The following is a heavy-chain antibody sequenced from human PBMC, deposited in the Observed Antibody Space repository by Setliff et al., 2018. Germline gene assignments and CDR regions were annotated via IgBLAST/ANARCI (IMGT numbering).Heavy chain of an antibody. CDR2: IYPAGST. Sequence: PSETLSLTCDVSGYSISSGYYWGWIRQPPGKGLEWIGSIYPAGSTYYSPSLESRVTISVDTSKNQSSLKLSSVTAADTAVYYCVRDLCGGDCYWPIDIWGQGTMVTVSS. D-gene: IGHD2-21*02. J-gene: IGHJ3*02. CDR1: GYSISSGYY. CDR3: VRDLCGGDCYWPIDI. V-gene: IGHV4-38-2*02.